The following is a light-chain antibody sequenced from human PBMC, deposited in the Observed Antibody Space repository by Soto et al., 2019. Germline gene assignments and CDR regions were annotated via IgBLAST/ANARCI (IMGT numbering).Light chain of an antibody. J-gene: IGKJ5*01. V-gene: IGKV1-39*01. Sequence: DIQMTQSPSSLSASVADIVKIIFLSIQSISSYLNWYQQKPGKAPKLLIYAASSLQSGVPSRFSGSGSGTDFTLTISSLQPEDFATYYCQQSYSTLNCGQGTRREI. CDR1: QSISSY. CDR3: QQSYSTLN. CDR2: AAS.